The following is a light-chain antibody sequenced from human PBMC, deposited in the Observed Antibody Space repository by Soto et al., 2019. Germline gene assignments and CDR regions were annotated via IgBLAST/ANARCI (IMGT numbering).Light chain of an antibody. J-gene: IGLJ1*01. V-gene: IGLV2-11*01. CDR3: CSHAGSSAV. CDR2: DVT. Sequence: QSALAQPRSVSGSPGQSVTISFTGTSSDVGGYNYVSWYQQHPGKAPKLMIYDVTTRPSGVPDRFSGSKSGNTASLTISGLQAEDEADYYCCSHAGSSAVFGTGTKVTVL. CDR1: SSDVGGYNY.